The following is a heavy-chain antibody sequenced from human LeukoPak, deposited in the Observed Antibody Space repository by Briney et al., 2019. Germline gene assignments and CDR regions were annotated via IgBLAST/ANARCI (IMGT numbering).Heavy chain of an antibody. CDR2: IYYSGST. Sequence: PSETLSLTCTVSGGSISSYYWSWIRQPPGKGLEWIGYIYYSGSTNYNPSLKSRVTMSVDTSKNQFSLKLSSVTAADTAVYYCARTIAAAATDPGYFDYWGQGTLVTVSS. V-gene: IGHV4-59*01. J-gene: IGHJ4*02. D-gene: IGHD6-13*01. CDR1: GGSISSYY. CDR3: ARTIAAAATDPGYFDY.